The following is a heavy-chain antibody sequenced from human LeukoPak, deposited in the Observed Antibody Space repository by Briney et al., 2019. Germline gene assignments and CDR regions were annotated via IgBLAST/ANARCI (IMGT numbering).Heavy chain of an antibody. J-gene: IGHJ4*02. V-gene: IGHV1-3*01. D-gene: IGHD2-2*01. Sequence: ASVKVSCKASGYTFTSYAMHWVRQAPGQRPEWMGWINAGNGNTKYSQKFQGRVTITRDTSAGTAYMELSSLRPEDTAVYYCARVQSAYCSSSSCYGGYFDYWGQGTLVTVSS. CDR3: ARVQSAYCSSSSCYGGYFDY. CDR1: GYTFTSYA. CDR2: INAGNGNT.